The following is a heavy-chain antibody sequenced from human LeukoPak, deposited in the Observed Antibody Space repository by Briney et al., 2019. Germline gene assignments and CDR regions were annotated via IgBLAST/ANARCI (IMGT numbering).Heavy chain of an antibody. Sequence: GGSLRLSYAASGFTFSSYSMNWVRQAPGKGLEWVSSISSSSSYIYYADSVKGRFTISRDNAKNSLYLQMNSLRAEDTAVYYCARDEGDGDYSNYGPFDYWGQGTLVTVSS. CDR2: ISSSSSYI. J-gene: IGHJ4*02. CDR3: ARDEGDGDYSNYGPFDY. V-gene: IGHV3-21*01. CDR1: GFTFSSYS. D-gene: IGHD4-11*01.